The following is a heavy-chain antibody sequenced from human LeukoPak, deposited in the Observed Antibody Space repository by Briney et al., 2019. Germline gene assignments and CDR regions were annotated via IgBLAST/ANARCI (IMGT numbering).Heavy chain of an antibody. D-gene: IGHD1-26*01. CDR2: ISYDGSNK. J-gene: IGHJ4*02. Sequence: GGSLRLSCAASGFTFSSYAMHWVRQAPGKGLEWVAVISYDGSNKYYADSVKGRFTISRDNSKNTLYLQMNSLRAEDTAVYYCAQVPSGSSGFDYWGQGTLVTVSS. CDR3: AQVPSGSSGFDY. CDR1: GFTFSSYA. V-gene: IGHV3-30*01.